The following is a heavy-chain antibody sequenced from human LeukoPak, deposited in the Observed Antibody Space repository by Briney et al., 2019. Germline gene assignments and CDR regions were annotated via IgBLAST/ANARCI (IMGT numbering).Heavy chain of an antibody. CDR3: ARDKWELLGRFDY. CDR1: GFTFSSYS. Sequence: PGGSLRLSCAASGFTFSSYSMNWVRQAPGKGLEWVSSISSSSSYIYYADSVKGRFTISRDNAKNSLYLQMNSLRAEDTAVYYCARDKWELLGRFDYWGQGTLVTVSS. V-gene: IGHV3-21*01. CDR2: ISSSSSYI. D-gene: IGHD1-26*01. J-gene: IGHJ4*02.